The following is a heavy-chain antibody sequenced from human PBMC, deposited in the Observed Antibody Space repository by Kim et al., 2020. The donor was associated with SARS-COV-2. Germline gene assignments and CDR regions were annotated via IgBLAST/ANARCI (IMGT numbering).Heavy chain of an antibody. V-gene: IGHV1-3*01. CDR3: SRANKRMVRGVMASDAFDI. D-gene: IGHD3-10*01. CDR2: INDGNGNT. J-gene: IGHJ3*02. Sequence: ASVKVSCKASGYTFTSYAMHWVRQAPGQRLEWMGWINDGNGNTKYSQKFQGRVTITRDTSASTAYMELSSLRSEDTAVYYCSRANKRMVRGVMASDAFDIWGQGTMVTVSS. CDR1: GYTFTSYA.